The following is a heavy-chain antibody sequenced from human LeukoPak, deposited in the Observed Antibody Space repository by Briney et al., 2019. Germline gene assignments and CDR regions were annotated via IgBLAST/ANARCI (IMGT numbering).Heavy chain of an antibody. V-gene: IGHV4-59*01. Sequence: SETLSLTCTVSGGSISNYYWNFIRQPPGKGLEWIGYIYYSGITNYNPSLKSRVTISVDTSKNQFSLNLTSVTAADTAVYYCARFTPQGYGWGGYNRFDPWGQGTLVTVSS. J-gene: IGHJ5*02. CDR3: ARFTPQGYGWGGYNRFDP. CDR1: GGSISNYY. D-gene: IGHD3-16*01. CDR2: IYYSGIT.